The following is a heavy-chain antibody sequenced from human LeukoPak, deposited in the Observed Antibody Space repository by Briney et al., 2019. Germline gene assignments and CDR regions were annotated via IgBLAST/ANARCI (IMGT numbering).Heavy chain of an antibody. J-gene: IGHJ4*02. CDR2: INPNSGGT. CDR3: ARDHHYYDSSGNLPV. V-gene: IGHV1-2*02. D-gene: IGHD3-22*01. CDR1: GYTFTDYY. Sequence: ASVKVSCKASGYTFTDYYMHWVRQAPGQGLEWMGWINPNSGGTNYAQKFQGRVTMTRDTSISTAYMELSRLRSDDTAVHYCARDHHYYDSSGNLPVWGQGTLVTVSS.